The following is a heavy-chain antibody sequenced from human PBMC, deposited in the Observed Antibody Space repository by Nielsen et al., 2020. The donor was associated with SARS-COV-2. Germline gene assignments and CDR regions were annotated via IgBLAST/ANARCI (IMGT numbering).Heavy chain of an antibody. V-gene: IGHV3-30*18. CDR1: GFTFSSSG. CDR2: ISYDGIYK. D-gene: IGHD5-24*01. Sequence: GGSLRLSCEASGFTFSSSGMHWVRQAPGKGLEWVAVISYDGIYKYHADPVKGRFTISRDNSENTLYLQMSSLRAEDTAMYYCAKVGDTDGYANEYWGQGTLVTVSS. CDR3: AKVGDTDGYANEY. J-gene: IGHJ4*02.